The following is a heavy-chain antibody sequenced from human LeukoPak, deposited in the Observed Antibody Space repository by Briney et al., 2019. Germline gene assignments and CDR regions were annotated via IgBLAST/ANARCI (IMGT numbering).Heavy chain of an antibody. V-gene: IGHV4-39*07. CDR3: ARATRAARHFDY. Sequence: SETLSLTCTVSGGSISSISYYWGWIRQPPGKGLEWIVSMYYSGSTYNNPSLKSRDTISVDTSKNQFSLKLSSVTAADTAVYYCARATRAARHFDYRGQGTLVTVSS. J-gene: IGHJ4*02. CDR2: MYYSGST. CDR1: GGSISSISYY. D-gene: IGHD6-6*01.